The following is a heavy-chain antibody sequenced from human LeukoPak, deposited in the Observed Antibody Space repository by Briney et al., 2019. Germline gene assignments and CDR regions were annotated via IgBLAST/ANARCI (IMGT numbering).Heavy chain of an antibody. Sequence: GGSLRLSCVGSGFTSIAYALTWARQAPGKGLEWVSGISGGGVTTYYADSVKGRSTISRDNSKNTLYLQMNSLRADDTAIYYCARNQQLGGHSYYYYGMDVWGQGTTVTVSS. CDR3: ARNQQLGGHSYYYYGMDV. V-gene: IGHV3-23*01. CDR2: ISGGGVTT. CDR1: GFTSIAYA. D-gene: IGHD3-16*01. J-gene: IGHJ6*02.